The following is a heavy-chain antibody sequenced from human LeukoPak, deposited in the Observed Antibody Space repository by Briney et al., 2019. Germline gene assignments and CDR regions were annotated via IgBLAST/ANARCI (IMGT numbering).Heavy chain of an antibody. V-gene: IGHV4-4*09. CDR1: GGSISSYY. CDR3: ARQGSSSPFDY. Sequence: PSETLSLTCTVSGGSISSYYWSWIRQPPEKGLEWIGYIYTSGSTNYNPSLKSRVTISVDTSKNQFSLKLSSVTAADTAVYYCARQGSSSPFDYWGQGTLVTVSS. CDR2: IYTSGST. J-gene: IGHJ4*02. D-gene: IGHD6-6*01.